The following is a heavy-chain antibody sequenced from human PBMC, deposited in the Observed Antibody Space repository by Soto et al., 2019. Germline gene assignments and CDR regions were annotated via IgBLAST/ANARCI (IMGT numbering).Heavy chain of an antibody. Sequence: ASVKVSCKASGYSFTGNSMHWVRQAPGQGLEWMGRINPSGGSTSYAQRFQGRVTMTRDTSTSTVYMELSSLKSEDTAVYYCARYSSRPPRGFDYRGQGTLVTVSS. V-gene: IGHV1-46*01. CDR3: ARYSSRPPRGFDY. CDR2: INPSGGST. CDR1: GYSFTGNS. J-gene: IGHJ4*02. D-gene: IGHD6-19*01.